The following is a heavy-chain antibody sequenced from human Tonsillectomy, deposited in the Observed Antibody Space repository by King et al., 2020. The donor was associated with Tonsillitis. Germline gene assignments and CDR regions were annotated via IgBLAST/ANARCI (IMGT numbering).Heavy chain of an antibody. Sequence: VQLQESGPGLVKPSGTLSLTCTVSGGSISTGNWWSWVRQPPGKGLEWIGEIYYSGSTAYNPSFKNRSTLSIDTSKNQFSLKLTSVTAADTAVYYCARELGNRDNFDYWGRGTLVTVSS. J-gene: IGHJ4*02. CDR2: IYYSGST. D-gene: IGHD2-15*01. CDR3: ARELGNRDNFDY. CDR1: GGSISTGNW. V-gene: IGHV4-4*02.